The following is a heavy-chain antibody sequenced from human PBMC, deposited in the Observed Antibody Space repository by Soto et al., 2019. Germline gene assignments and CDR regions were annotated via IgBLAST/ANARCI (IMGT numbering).Heavy chain of an antibody. CDR2: IYSGGST. Sequence: PGWSLRLSCAASGFTVSSNYMSWVRQAPGKGLEWVSVIYSGGSTYYADSVKGRFTISRHNSKNTLYLQMNSLRAEDTAVYYCARVVRPGHFDYWGQGTLVTVSS. CDR1: GFTVSSNY. D-gene: IGHD3-10*01. CDR3: ARVVRPGHFDY. J-gene: IGHJ4*02. V-gene: IGHV3-53*04.